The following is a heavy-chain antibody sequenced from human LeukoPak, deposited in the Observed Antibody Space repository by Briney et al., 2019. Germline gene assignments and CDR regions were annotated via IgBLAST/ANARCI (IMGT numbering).Heavy chain of an antibody. Sequence: GGSLRLSCAASGFTFNTFEMNWVRQAPGEGLEWISYISNSGTSVKYADSVKGRFTISRDNAKNSLYLQMNSLRAEDTAVYYCAELGITMIGGVWGKGTTVTISS. CDR3: AELGITMIGGV. CDR1: GFTFNTFE. V-gene: IGHV3-48*03. J-gene: IGHJ6*04. D-gene: IGHD3-10*02. CDR2: ISNSGTSV.